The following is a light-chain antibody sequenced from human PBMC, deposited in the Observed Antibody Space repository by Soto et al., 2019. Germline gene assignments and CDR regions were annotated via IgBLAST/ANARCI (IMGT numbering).Light chain of an antibody. CDR3: QQYGSALLT. Sequence: EIVWTQSPGTLSLSPGERATLSCRASQSVSSSYLAWYQQKPGQAPRLLIYGASSRATGIPDRFSGSGSGKDFTLTISRLEPEDFAVDYCQQYGSALLTFGGGTKVEIK. CDR2: GAS. V-gene: IGKV3-20*01. CDR1: QSVSSSY. J-gene: IGKJ4*01.